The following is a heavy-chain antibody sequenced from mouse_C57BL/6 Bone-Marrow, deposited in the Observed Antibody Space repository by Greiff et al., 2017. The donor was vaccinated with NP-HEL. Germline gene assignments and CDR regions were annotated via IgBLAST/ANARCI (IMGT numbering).Heavy chain of an antibody. Sequence: VESGGGLVKPGGSLKLSCAASGFTFSDYGMHWVRQAPEKGLEWVAYISSGSSTIYYADTVTGRFTISRDTAKTTLFLQITSLRSEDTAMYYCAKTFAYWGQGTLVTVSA. CDR3: AKTFAY. V-gene: IGHV5-17*01. CDR2: ISSGSSTI. CDR1: GFTFSDYG. J-gene: IGHJ3*01.